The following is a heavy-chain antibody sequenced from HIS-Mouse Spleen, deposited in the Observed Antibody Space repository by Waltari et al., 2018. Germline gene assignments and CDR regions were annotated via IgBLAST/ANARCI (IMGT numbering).Heavy chain of an antibody. D-gene: IGHD6-19*01. J-gene: IGHJ4*02. CDR3: AKASSGWLDY. Sequence: QVQLVESGGGVVQPGRSLRLSCAGAGCPFSRYGMHWVRQAPGKGLEWVAVISYDGSNKYYADSVKGRFSISRDNSKNTLYLQMNSLRAEDTAVYYCAKASSGWLDYWGQGTLVTVSS. CDR2: ISYDGSNK. CDR1: GCPFSRYG. V-gene: IGHV3-30*18.